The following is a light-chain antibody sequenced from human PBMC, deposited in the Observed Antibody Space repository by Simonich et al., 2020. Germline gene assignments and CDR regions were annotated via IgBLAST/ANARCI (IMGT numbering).Light chain of an antibody. CDR2: EFS. V-gene: IGLV2-8*01. J-gene: IGLJ3*02. Sequence: SALTHPPSASGSTGQSFTISSTGTSSDVGGYNSVSWYQQHPAKASKLLISEFSKRPAGVPDRFSGSKSGNTASLTVSGLQAEDEADYYCSSYAGSNLWVFGGGTKLTVL. CDR3: SSYAGSNLWV. CDR1: SSDVGGYNS.